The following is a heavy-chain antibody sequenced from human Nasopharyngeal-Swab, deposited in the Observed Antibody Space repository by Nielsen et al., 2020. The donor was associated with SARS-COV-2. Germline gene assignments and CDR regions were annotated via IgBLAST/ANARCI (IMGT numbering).Heavy chain of an antibody. D-gene: IGHD3-10*01. CDR2: IYHSGST. CDR3: ARVTRMVRGVIDLFYYYNMDV. CDR1: GGSISSSNW. V-gene: IGHV4-4*02. J-gene: IGHJ6*03. Sequence: SETLSLTCAVSGGSISSSNWWSWVRQPPGKGLEWIGEIYHSGSTNYNPSLKSRVTISVDKSKNQFSLKLSSVTAADTAVYYCARVTRMVRGVIDLFYYYNMDVWGKGTTVTVSS.